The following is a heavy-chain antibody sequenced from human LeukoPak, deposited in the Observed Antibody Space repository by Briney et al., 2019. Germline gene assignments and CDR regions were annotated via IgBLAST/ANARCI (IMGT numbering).Heavy chain of an antibody. CDR1: GGSISSSGYS. J-gene: IGHJ5*02. V-gene: IGHV4-39*07. CDR2: IYYSGST. Sequence: SETLSLTCTVSGGSISSSGYSWGWLRQPPGKGLEWIGSIYYSGSTYYNPSLKSRVTISVDTSKNQFSLKLSSVTAADTAVYYCARGRWQQLVLGWFDPWGQGTLVTVSS. D-gene: IGHD6-13*01. CDR3: ARGRWQQLVLGWFDP.